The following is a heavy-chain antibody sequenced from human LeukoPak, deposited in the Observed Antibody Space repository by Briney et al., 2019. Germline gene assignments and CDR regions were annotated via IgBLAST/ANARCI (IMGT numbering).Heavy chain of an antibody. CDR1: GGSISSSGYY. Sequence: SETLSLTCTVSGGSISSSGYYWGWIRQPPGKGLEWIGSMYYSGSTYHNPSLKSRVTISVDTSKNQFSLKLSSVTAADTAVYYCARDLGGEITFGGVIVSKDYWGQGTLVTVSS. V-gene: IGHV4-39*07. CDR3: ARDLGGEITFGGVIVSKDY. D-gene: IGHD3-16*02. J-gene: IGHJ4*02. CDR2: MYYSGST.